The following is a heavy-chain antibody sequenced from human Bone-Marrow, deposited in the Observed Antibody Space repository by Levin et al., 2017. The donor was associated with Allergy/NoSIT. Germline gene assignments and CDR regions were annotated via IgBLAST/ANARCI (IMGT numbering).Heavy chain of an antibody. CDR1: GFNFSDFA. V-gene: IGHV3-30*18. CDR2: ISYDGDND. J-gene: IGHJ6*02. D-gene: IGHD3-22*01. CDR3: AKPDYDDSSDYYPKTGGMDV. Sequence: GGSLRLSCAASGFNFSDFAINWVRQAPGKGLEWGAVISYDGDNDFYADSLKGRFTISRDNSKSTGYLQMNSLRSEDTAVYFCAKPDYDDSSDYYPKTGGMDVWGQGTTVTVAS.